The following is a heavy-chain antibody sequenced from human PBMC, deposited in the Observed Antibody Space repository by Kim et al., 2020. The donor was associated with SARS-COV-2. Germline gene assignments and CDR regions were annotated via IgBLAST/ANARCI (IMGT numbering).Heavy chain of an antibody. CDR2: VFYSGST. CDR3: ARAGYYDLSGYFFVY. Sequence: SETLSLTCSLSGGPIDRYYWSWIRQPPGRGLEWIGNVFYSGSTNYNPSLKSRLTISVDTSKNQFSLRLSSVTAADTAVYYCARAGYYDLSGYFFVYWGQG. D-gene: IGHD3-22*01. J-gene: IGHJ4*02. CDR1: GGPIDRYY. V-gene: IGHV4-59*13.